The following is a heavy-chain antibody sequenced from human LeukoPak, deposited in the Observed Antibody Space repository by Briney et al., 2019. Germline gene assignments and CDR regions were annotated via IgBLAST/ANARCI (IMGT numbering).Heavy chain of an antibody. J-gene: IGHJ4*02. CDR3: ATNSGWYGVS. D-gene: IGHD6-19*01. CDR1: GFTFSNFD. Sequence: GGSLRLSCAASGFTFSNFDMSWVRQAPGKGLEWVSVISGSGGSTYYADSVKGRFTISREDSKNTLYLQLNSLRAEDTALYYCATNSGWYGVSWGQGTLVTVSS. CDR2: ISGSGGST. V-gene: IGHV3-23*01.